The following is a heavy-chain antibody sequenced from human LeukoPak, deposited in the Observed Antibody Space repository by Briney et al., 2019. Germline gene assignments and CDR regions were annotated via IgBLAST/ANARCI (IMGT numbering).Heavy chain of an antibody. V-gene: IGHV4-39*07. CDR3: VRMVRGPDYYYYGMDV. Sequence: PSETLSLTCTVSGGSISSSSYYWGWIRQPPGKGLEWIGSIYYSGSTYYNPSLKSRVTISVDTSKNQFSLKLSSVTAADTAVYYCVRMVRGPDYYYYGMDVWGQGTTVTVSS. J-gene: IGHJ6*02. CDR1: GGSISSSSYY. CDR2: IYYSGST. D-gene: IGHD3-10*01.